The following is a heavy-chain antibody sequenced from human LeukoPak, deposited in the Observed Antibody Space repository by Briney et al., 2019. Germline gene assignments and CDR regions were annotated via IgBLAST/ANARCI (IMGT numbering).Heavy chain of an antibody. J-gene: IGHJ4*02. CDR3: AKDTSIGKYCTNGVCSPFDY. CDR2: ISDSGDYT. V-gene: IGHV3-23*01. Sequence: PGGSLRLSCAGSGFTFSSYAMSWVRQAPGQGLEWVSVISDSGDYTSYADSVRGRFTISRDNSRNTLYLQMISLRPEDTAVYYCAKDTSIGKYCTNGVCSPFDYWGQGTLVTVPS. D-gene: IGHD2-8*01. CDR1: GFTFSSYA.